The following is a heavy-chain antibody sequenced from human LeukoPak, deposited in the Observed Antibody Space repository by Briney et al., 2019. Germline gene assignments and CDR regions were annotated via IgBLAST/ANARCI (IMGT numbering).Heavy chain of an antibody. CDR1: GGTFSSYA. D-gene: IGHD3-16*01. Sequence: ASVKVSCKASGGTFSSYAISGVRQAPGQGLEWMGWISAYNGNTNYAQKLQGRVTMTTDTSTSTAYMELRSLRSDDTAVYYCARVSYQGEYFDYWGQGTLVTVSS. CDR2: ISAYNGNT. J-gene: IGHJ4*02. V-gene: IGHV1-18*01. CDR3: ARVSYQGEYFDY.